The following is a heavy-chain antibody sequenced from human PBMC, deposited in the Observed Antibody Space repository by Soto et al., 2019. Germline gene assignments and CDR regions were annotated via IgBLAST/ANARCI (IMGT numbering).Heavy chain of an antibody. CDR3: AGGGGGGNGYGSNWFDP. J-gene: IGHJ5*02. CDR2: ISSGGGST. Sequence: QVQLVESGGGLVKPGGSLRLSCAASGFIFSDYYMNWIRRAPGKGLEWVSYISSGGGSTYYADSVKGRFTISRDNAKNPRYRQMTGLGADATAVYSWAGGGGGGNGYGSNWFDPWGQGTLVTVSS. D-gene: IGHD5-18*01. V-gene: IGHV3-11*01. CDR1: GFIFSDYY.